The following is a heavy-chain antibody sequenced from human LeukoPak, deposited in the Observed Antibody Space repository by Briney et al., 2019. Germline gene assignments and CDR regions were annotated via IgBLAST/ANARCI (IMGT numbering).Heavy chain of an antibody. V-gene: IGHV3-74*01. CDR1: GLTFSSHW. Sequence: GGSLRLSCAASGLTFSSHWMHWVRQAPGKGLVWVSRITNDGSSTTYADSVKGRFTISRDNAKNSLYLQLNSLRAEDTALYYCAKSWVKQRPQTYYYYGMDVWGQGTTVTVSS. D-gene: IGHD6-25*01. J-gene: IGHJ6*02. CDR3: AKSWVKQRPQTYYYYGMDV. CDR2: ITNDGSST.